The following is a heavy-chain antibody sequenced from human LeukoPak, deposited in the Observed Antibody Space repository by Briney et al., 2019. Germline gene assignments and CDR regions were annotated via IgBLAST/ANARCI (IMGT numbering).Heavy chain of an antibody. Sequence: ASVKVSCKASGYTFTGHYMHWVRQAPGQGLEWMGWINPNSGGTNYAQKFQGRVTMTRDTSISTAYMELSRLRSDDTAVYYCARGSCTNGVCYGGYYYYMDVWGKGTTVTVSS. J-gene: IGHJ6*03. CDR3: ARGSCTNGVCYGGYYYYMDV. D-gene: IGHD2-8*01. V-gene: IGHV1-2*02. CDR2: INPNSGGT. CDR1: GYTFTGHY.